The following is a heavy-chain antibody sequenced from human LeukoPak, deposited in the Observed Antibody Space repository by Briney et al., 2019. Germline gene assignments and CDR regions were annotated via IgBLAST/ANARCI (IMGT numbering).Heavy chain of an antibody. CDR3: ARHPGYSSSWNFDY. Sequence: GEAMKICWTGSGYSFTTYWIGWGQQLAGKGLELVGIIYPGDSDTRYSPSFQGQVTISADKSISTAYLQWSSLKASDTAMYYCARHPGYSSSWNFDYWGQGTLVTVSS. V-gene: IGHV5-51*07. CDR2: IYPGDSDT. J-gene: IGHJ4*02. D-gene: IGHD6-13*01. CDR1: GYSFTTYW.